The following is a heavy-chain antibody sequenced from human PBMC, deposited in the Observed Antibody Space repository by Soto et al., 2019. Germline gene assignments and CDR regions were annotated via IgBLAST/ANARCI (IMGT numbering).Heavy chain of an antibody. CDR1: GFIFSTYG. Sequence: QVQLVESGGGVVQPGRSLRLSCAASGFIFSTYGMHWVRQAPGKGLECLSVISYDGNNKYYPDSVKGRLTISRDNSKNTLWLQMDSLRTEDTAVYYCAKDLLLTTITTVGDWGQGTLVTVSS. V-gene: IGHV3-30*18. D-gene: IGHD4-17*01. J-gene: IGHJ4*02. CDR2: ISYDGNNK. CDR3: AKDLLLTTITTVGD.